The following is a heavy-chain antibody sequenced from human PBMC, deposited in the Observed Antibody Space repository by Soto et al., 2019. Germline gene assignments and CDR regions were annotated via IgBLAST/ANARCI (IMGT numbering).Heavy chain of an antibody. CDR1: SVSITSSNW. V-gene: IGHV4-4*02. CDR3: ARDYDGFDY. Sequence: QVRLQQSGPGLVKPSETVSLTCDVSSVSITSSNWWTWVRQPPGKGPEWLGKISHSGTVNYNATLRSRVTISVDKPKNQLSLKLMSVTAADTAVYYCARDYDGFDYWGPGILVTVSS. J-gene: IGHJ4*02. CDR2: ISHSGTV. D-gene: IGHD3-16*01.